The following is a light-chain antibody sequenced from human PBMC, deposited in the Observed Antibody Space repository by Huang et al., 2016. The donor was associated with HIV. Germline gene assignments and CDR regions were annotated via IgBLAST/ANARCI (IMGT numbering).Light chain of an antibody. CDR3: MQGTHWPLT. CDR2: KVS. V-gene: IGKV2-30*02. Sequence: DVVMTQSPLSLPVTLGQPASISCRSSQRLVHSDGNTYLNRFHQRPGQSPRRLMYKVSNRDSGVPDRCSGSGSGTDFTLKISRVEAEDVGVYYCMQGTHWPLTFGGGTKVEIK. CDR1: QRLVHSDGNTY. J-gene: IGKJ4*01.